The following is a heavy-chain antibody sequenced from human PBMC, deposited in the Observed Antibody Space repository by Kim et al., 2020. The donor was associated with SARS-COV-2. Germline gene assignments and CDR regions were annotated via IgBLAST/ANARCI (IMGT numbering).Heavy chain of an antibody. CDR3: ARDLDGEPVAGTLDGAFDI. J-gene: IGHJ3*02. D-gene: IGHD6-19*01. V-gene: IGHV1-69*13. CDR2: IIPIFGTA. Sequence: SVKVSCKASGGTFSSYAISWVRQAPGQGLEWMGGIIPIFGTANYAQKFQGRVTITADESTSTAYMELSSLRSEDTAVYYCARDLDGEPVAGTLDGAFDIWGQGTMVTVSS. CDR1: GGTFSSYA.